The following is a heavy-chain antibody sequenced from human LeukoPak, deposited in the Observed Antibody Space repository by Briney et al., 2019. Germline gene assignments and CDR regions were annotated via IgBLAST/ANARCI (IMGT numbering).Heavy chain of an antibody. V-gene: IGHV4-39*07. Sequence: SETLSLTCTVSGGSISSGGYYWSWIRQPPGKGLEWIGEINHSGSTNYNPSLKSRVTISVDTSKNQFSLKLSSVTAADTAVYYCAGFDYGDGCRYFDYWGQGTLVTVSS. CDR3: AGFDYGDGCRYFDY. J-gene: IGHJ4*02. D-gene: IGHD4-17*01. CDR2: INHSGST. CDR1: GGSISSGGYY.